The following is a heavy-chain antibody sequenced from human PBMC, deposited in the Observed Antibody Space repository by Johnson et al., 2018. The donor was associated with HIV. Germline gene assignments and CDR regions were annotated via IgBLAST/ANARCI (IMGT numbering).Heavy chain of an antibody. CDR1: GFSFSSYD. CDR3: AKSSRVATTFDAFDF. Sequence: QVQLVESGGGVVQPGKSLRLSCAASGFSFSSYDMHWVRQAPGKGLEWVALISCDGSIQYLADSVKGRFTISRDNSKHTLYLQMNSLRAEDTAVYYCAKSSRVATTFDAFDFWGQGTMVTVSS. J-gene: IGHJ3*01. D-gene: IGHD2-15*01. CDR2: ISCDGSIQ. V-gene: IGHV3-30*18.